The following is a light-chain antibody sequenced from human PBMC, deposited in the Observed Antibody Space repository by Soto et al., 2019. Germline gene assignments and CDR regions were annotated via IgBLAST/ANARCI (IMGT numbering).Light chain of an antibody. CDR1: SSDVGGYNY. CDR3: SSYTTSSTSV. Sequence: ALTQPASVSGSPGQSITISCTGTSSDVGGYNYVSWYQHHPGKAPKLIIYDVSHRPSGVSNRFSGSRSGNTASLTISGLQAEDEADYYCSSYTTSSTSVFGTGTKVTVL. CDR2: DVS. J-gene: IGLJ1*01. V-gene: IGLV2-14*03.